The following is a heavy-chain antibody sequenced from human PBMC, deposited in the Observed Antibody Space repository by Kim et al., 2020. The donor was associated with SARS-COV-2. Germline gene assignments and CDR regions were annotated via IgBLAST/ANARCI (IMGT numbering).Heavy chain of an antibody. CDR3: ARANYYDSSGYYNYYYGMDV. D-gene: IGHD3-22*01. J-gene: IGHJ6*02. CDR2: IGTAGDT. Sequence: GGSLRLSCAASGFTFSSYDMHWVRQATGKGLEWVSAIGTAGDTYYPGSVKGRFTISRENAKNSLYLQMNSLRAGDTAVYYCARANYYDSSGYYNYYYGMDVWGQVTMVTVSS. V-gene: IGHV3-13*01. CDR1: GFTFSSYD.